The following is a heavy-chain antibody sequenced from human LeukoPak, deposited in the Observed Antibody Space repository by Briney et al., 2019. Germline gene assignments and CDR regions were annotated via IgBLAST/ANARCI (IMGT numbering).Heavy chain of an antibody. CDR2: ISAYNGNT. CDR3: ARDSLRYFDWSAFDI. V-gene: IGHV1-18*01. CDR1: GYTFTSYG. J-gene: IGHJ3*02. Sequence: GASVKVSCKASGYTFTSYGISWVRQAPGQGLEWMGWISAYNGNTNYAQKLQGRVTITTDTSTSTAYMELRSLRSDDTAVYYCARDSLRYFDWSAFDIWGQGTMVTVSS. D-gene: IGHD3-9*01.